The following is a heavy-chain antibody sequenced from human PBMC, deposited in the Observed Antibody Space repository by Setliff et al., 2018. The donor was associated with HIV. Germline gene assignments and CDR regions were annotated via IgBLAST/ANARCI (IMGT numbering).Heavy chain of an antibody. J-gene: IGHJ2*01. Sequence: HWVRQAPGKGLEWVAVISQDASKDYYADSVKGRFTISKDNSKNTVFLQMNNLRVEDTALYYCAKSSFRFFEDLSDWYFDLWGRGTLVTVSS. D-gene: IGHD3-16*02. CDR2: ISQDASKD. CDR3: AKSSFRFFEDLSDWYFDL. V-gene: IGHV3-30*18.